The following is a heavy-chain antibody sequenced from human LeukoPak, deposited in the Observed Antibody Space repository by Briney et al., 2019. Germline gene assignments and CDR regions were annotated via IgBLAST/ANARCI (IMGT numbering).Heavy chain of an antibody. V-gene: IGHV4-34*01. CDR1: GGSFSGYY. Sequence: PSETLSLTCAVYGGSFSGYYWSWIRQPPGKGLEWIGEINHSGSTNYNPSLKSRVTISVDTSKNQFSLKLSSVTAADTAVYYCATTYYDFWSGYSLPPAYWGQGTLVTVSS. D-gene: IGHD3-3*01. CDR3: ATTYYDFWSGYSLPPAY. J-gene: IGHJ4*02. CDR2: INHSGST.